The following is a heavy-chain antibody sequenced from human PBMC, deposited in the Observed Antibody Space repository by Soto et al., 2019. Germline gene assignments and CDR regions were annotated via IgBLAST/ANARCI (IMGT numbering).Heavy chain of an antibody. Sequence: ASVKVSCKASGYLFISYGISWVRQAPGQGLEWMGRISAYKGNTNYAQNLQGRVTMTTDTSTSTAYMERRSMRSDDTAVYYCARDFDGSGSYYTDYWGPGTLGTVSS. CDR2: ISAYKGNT. D-gene: IGHD3-10*01. CDR1: GYLFISYG. CDR3: ARDFDGSGSYYTDY. J-gene: IGHJ4*02. V-gene: IGHV1-18*01.